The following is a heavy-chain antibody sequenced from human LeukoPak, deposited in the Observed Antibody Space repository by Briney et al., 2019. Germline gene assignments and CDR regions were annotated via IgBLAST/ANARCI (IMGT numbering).Heavy chain of an antibody. CDR1: AFIISGHW. V-gene: IGHV3-7*03. CDR3: ARRAYESSGYKPYYFDY. Sequence: PGGSLRLSCEGSAFIISGHWMNWGRQNPGKGLEWVASIKEDGSERQYVDSVKGRFSISRDNTKGSLFLQLNSLRAEDTAVYYCARRAYESSGYKPYYFDYWGQGTLVTVSS. D-gene: IGHD3-22*01. J-gene: IGHJ4*02. CDR2: IKEDGSER.